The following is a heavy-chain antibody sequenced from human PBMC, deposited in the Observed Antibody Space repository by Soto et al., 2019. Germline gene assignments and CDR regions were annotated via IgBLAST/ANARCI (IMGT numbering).Heavy chain of an antibody. CDR2: IIPIFGTA. Sequence: SVKVSGKASGVTFSSYAISWVRQAPGQGLEWMGGIIPIFGTANYAQKFQGRVTITADESTSTAYMELSSLRSEDTAVYYCARGRFRAAAAAPFDYWGQGTLVTVSS. CDR3: ARGRFRAAAAAPFDY. J-gene: IGHJ4*02. CDR1: GVTFSSYA. D-gene: IGHD6-13*01. V-gene: IGHV1-69*13.